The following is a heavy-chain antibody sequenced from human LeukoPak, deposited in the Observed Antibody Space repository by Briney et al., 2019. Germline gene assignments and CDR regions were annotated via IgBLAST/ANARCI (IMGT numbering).Heavy chain of an antibody. V-gene: IGHV1-2*02. CDR1: GYTFTGHY. CDR2: INPNSGGT. D-gene: IGHD2-15*01. Sequence: GASVKVSCKASGYTFTGHYMHWVRQAPGQRLEWMGWINPNSGGTNYAQKFQGRVTMTRDTSISTAYMELSRLRSDDTAVYYCARLGCSGGSCYYYWGQGTLVTVSS. CDR3: ARLGCSGGSCYYY. J-gene: IGHJ4*02.